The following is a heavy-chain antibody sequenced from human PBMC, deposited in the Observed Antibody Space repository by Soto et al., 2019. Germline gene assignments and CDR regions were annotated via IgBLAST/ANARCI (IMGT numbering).Heavy chain of an antibody. Sequence: QITLKESGPTLVKPTQTLTLTCTFSGFSLSTSGGGVGWIRQPPGKALEWLALIYWDDDKRYSPSLKSRLTITKDTSKNQVVLTMTNMDPVDTATYYCANTSWGYWFDPWGQGTLVTVSS. D-gene: IGHD3-16*01. CDR1: GFSLSTSGGG. CDR3: ANTSWGYWFDP. CDR2: IYWDDDK. V-gene: IGHV2-5*02. J-gene: IGHJ5*02.